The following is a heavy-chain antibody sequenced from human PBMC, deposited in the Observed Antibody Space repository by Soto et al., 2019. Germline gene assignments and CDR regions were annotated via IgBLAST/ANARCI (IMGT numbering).Heavy chain of an antibody. CDR3: EREGRDSTSWSTDY. J-gene: IGHJ1*01. CDR1: GGSISSSSYY. Sequence: SETLSLTCTVSGGSISSSSYYWGGIRQPPGKGLEWIGSIYYSGSTYYNPSLKSRVTISVDTSKNQFSLKLSSVTAAHKAAYYCEREGRDSTSWSTDYWGQGTQVTVS. V-gene: IGHV4-39*02. D-gene: IGHD6-13*01. CDR2: IYYSGST.